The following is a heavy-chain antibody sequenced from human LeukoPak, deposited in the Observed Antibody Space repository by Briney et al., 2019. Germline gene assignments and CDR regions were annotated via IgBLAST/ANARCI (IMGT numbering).Heavy chain of an antibody. J-gene: IGHJ4*02. CDR1: GFTFNIYA. D-gene: IGHD3-16*01. Sequence: GGSLRLSCATSGFTFNIYAMNWVRQAPGKGLEWVSIISGNGINTYYADSVKGRFTISRDDSKNTLYLQMNSLRVDDTAIYYCARGVSDWGQGTLVTVSS. V-gene: IGHV3-23*01. CDR3: ARGVSD. CDR2: ISGNGINT.